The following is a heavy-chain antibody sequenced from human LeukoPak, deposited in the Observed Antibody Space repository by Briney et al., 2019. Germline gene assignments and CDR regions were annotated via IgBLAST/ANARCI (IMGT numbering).Heavy chain of an antibody. V-gene: IGHV4-39*01. CDR1: GGSISGSDYY. CDR3: ARQDYADAFYN. J-gene: IGHJ4*02. D-gene: IGHD4-17*01. CDR2: VLYTGIT. Sequence: SEILSLTCTVSGGSISGSDYYWGWVRQPPGKWLEWIGSVLYTGITNYNPSLKSRLSISVDMSKTQFSLRLSSVTAADTAVYYRARQDYADAFYNWGQGTLVTVSS.